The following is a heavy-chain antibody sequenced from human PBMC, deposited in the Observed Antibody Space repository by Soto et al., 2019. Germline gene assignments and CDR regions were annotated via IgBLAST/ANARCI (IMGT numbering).Heavy chain of an antibody. CDR3: AREFSSAHINYNGF. CDR1: GGSISLERFY. CDR2: VSHTGAT. V-gene: IGHV4-61*01. J-gene: IGHJ4*02. Sequence: QVQLQESGPGLVKPSETLSLTCTVSGGSISLERFYWTWIRQPPGKGLEWIGYVSHTGATNYNPSLQSRVDISVDTSRNQFSLKLRSLTAADTAVYFCAREFSSAHINYNGFWGQVTLVSVSA.